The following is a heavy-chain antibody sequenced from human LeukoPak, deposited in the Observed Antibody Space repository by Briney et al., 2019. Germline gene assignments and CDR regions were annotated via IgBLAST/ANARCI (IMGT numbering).Heavy chain of an antibody. CDR1: GFTFSSYA. V-gene: IGHV3-23*01. CDR3: AKDLVHCSSTSCYSYGMDV. D-gene: IGHD2-2*01. J-gene: IGHJ6*02. CDR2: ISGSGGST. Sequence: GGSLRLSCAASGFTFSSYAMSWVRQAPGKGLGWVSAISGSGGSTYYADSVKGRFTISRDNSKNTLYLQMNSLRAEDTAVYYCAKDLVHCSSTSCYSYGMDVWGQGTTVTVSS.